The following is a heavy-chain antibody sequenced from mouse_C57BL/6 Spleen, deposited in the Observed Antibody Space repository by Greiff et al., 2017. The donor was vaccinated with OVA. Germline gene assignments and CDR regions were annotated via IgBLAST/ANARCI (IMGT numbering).Heavy chain of an antibody. CDR3: ARGGYYYGSSYFDY. D-gene: IGHD1-1*01. V-gene: IGHV3-6*01. Sequence: ESGPGLVKPSQSLSLTCSVTGYSITSGYYWNWIRQFPGNKLEWMGYISYDGSNNYNPSLKNRISITRDTSKNQFFLKLNSVTTEDTATYYCARGGYYYGSSYFDYWGQGTTLTVSS. J-gene: IGHJ2*01. CDR2: ISYDGSN. CDR1: GYSITSGYY.